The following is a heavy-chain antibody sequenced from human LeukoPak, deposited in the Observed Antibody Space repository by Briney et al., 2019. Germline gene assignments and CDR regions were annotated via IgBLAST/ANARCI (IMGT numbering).Heavy chain of an antibody. D-gene: IGHD3-10*02. V-gene: IGHV3-21*01. J-gene: IGHJ6*04. CDR1: GFTVSSNY. Sequence: PGGSLRLSCAASGFTVSSNYMSWVRQAPGKGLEWVSSINSSSGYIYYADSVKGRFTISRDNAKNSLYLQMNSLRAEDTAVYYCAELGITMIGGVWGKGTTVTISS. CDR3: AELGITMIGGV. CDR2: INSSSGYI.